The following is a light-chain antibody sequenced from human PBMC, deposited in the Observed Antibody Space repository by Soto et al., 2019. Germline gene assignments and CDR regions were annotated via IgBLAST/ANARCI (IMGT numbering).Light chain of an antibody. J-gene: IGLJ1*01. CDR1: SSDVGAYKF. Sequence: QSALTQPASVSGSPGQSITIFCSGTSSDVGAYKFVSWYRHHPGKAPQVMIYEVSNRPSGVSNRFSGSKSGNTASLTISGLQPEDEGDYYCAAWDDSLGGHVFGTGTKLTVL. V-gene: IGLV2-14*01. CDR3: AAWDDSLGGHV. CDR2: EVS.